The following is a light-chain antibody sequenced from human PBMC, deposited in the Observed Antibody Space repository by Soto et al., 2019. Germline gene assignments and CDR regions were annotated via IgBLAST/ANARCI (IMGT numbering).Light chain of an antibody. Sequence: EIVLTQSPGTLSLSPGERATLSCRTSQTVCSTCLAWYHQKPGQAPRLLISGASNRATGIPDRFSGSGSGTDCTLTITSREPNDFAVYYCQQYGGSPGFTFGPGTKVDIK. V-gene: IGKV3-20*01. CDR3: QQYGGSPGFT. CDR2: GAS. CDR1: QTVCSTC. J-gene: IGKJ3*01.